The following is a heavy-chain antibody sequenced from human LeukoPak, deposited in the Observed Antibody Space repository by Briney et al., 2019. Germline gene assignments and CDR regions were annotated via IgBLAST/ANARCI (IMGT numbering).Heavy chain of an antibody. CDR3: ASEMYSRSGAFDI. V-gene: IGHV4-31*03. CDR1: GGSISSGGYY. Sequence: SETLSLTCTVSGGSISSGGYYWSWIRQHPGKGLEWIGYIYYSGSTYYNPSLKSRVTISVDTSKNQFSLKLSSVTAADTAVYYCASEMYSRSGAFDIWGQGTMVTVSS. CDR2: IYYSGST. D-gene: IGHD6-13*01. J-gene: IGHJ3*02.